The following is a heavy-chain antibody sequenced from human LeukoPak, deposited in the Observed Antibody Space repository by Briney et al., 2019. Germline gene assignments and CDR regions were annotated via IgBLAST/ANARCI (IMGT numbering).Heavy chain of an antibody. CDR3: ARGGGELWLFDY. Sequence: PSETLSLTCAVSGGSISSSNWWSWVRQPPGKGLEWIGEIYHSGSTNYNPSLKSRVTISVDTSKNQFSLKLSSVTAADTAVYYCARGGGELWLFDYWGQGTLVTVSS. CDR2: IYHSGST. D-gene: IGHD5-18*01. CDR1: GGSISSSNW. J-gene: IGHJ4*02. V-gene: IGHV4-4*02.